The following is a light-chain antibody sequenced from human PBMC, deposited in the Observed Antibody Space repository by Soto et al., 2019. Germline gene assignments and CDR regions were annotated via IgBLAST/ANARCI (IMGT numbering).Light chain of an antibody. V-gene: IGKV1-33*01. CDR2: DAS. CDR1: QDIKKY. J-gene: IGKJ2*01. Sequence: DIQMTQSPSSLSASVGDRVTITCQASQDIKKYLNWYQQKPGKAPKLLIFDASNLETGVPSRFSGSGSGTDFTFTISSLQPEDIATYYCQQYDGPLYTFGQGTKLEIK. CDR3: QQYDGPLYT.